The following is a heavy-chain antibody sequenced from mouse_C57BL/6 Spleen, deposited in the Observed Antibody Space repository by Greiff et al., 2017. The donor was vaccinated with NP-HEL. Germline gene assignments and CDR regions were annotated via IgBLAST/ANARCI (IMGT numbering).Heavy chain of an antibody. CDR1: GFSLTSYG. J-gene: IGHJ4*01. CDR2: IWSGGST. D-gene: IGHD2-5*01. V-gene: IGHV2-2*01. Sequence: QVQLKQSGPGLVQPSQSLSITCTVSGFSLTSYGVHWVRQSPGKGLEWLGVIWSGGSTDYNAAFISRLSISKDNSKSQVVFKMNSLQADDTAIYYCARIYSNYDYAMDYWGQGTSVTVSS. CDR3: ARIYSNYDYAMDY.